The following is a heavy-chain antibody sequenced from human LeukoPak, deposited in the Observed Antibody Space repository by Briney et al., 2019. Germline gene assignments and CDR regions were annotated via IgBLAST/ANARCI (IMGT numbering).Heavy chain of an antibody. D-gene: IGHD3-22*01. CDR3: AKRPSRSSGYKYFQD. Sequence: PGGSLTLSCAVSGLTYSNYAMSWVRQATGKGLEWVSAISCSGGTTYYADSVKGRFTISRDNSKNTLYLQINTLRAEDTAVYYCAKRPSRSSGYKYFQDWGQGTLVTVSS. J-gene: IGHJ1*01. CDR2: ISCSGGTT. CDR1: GLTYSNYA. V-gene: IGHV3-23*01.